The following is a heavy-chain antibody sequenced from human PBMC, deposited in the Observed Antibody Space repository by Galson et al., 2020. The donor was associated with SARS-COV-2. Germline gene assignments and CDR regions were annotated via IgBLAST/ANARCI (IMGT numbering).Heavy chain of an antibody. V-gene: IGHV1-18*04. Sequence: ASVKVSCQASGYIFTNYGISWVRQAPGQGLEWMAWIGVYNGNRRYAEGVQGRLTVTTDTATNTAYMELRSLRSDDTAIYYCARDTTGSSYQDDSFDVWGQGTMVTVSS. CDR1: GYIFTNYG. D-gene: IGHD1-26*01. CDR3: ARDTTGSSYQDDSFDV. J-gene: IGHJ3*01. CDR2: IGVYNGNR.